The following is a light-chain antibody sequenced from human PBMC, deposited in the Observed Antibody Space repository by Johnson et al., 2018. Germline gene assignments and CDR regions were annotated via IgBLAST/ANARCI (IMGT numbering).Light chain of an antibody. J-gene: IGLJ1*01. CDR1: SSNIGNNY. Sequence: QSVLTQPPSVSAAPGQKVTISCSGSSSNIGNNYVSWYQQLPGTAPKLLIYDNNKRPSGIPDRFSGSKSGTSATLGITGLQTVDEADYYCGTFDSSLIAGNVIGTGNKVT. CDR3: GTFDSSLIAGNV. V-gene: IGLV1-51*01. CDR2: DNN.